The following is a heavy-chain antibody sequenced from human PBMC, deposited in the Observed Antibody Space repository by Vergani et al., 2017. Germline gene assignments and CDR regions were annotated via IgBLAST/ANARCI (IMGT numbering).Heavy chain of an antibody. J-gene: IGHJ3*02. CDR3: ASPDPSIGGVPAARKGDAFDI. Sequence: QLQLQESGPGLVKPSETLSLTCTVSGGPISSSSYYWGWLRQPPGKGLEWIGRLYYSGSTYYNQALKSRVTISVDTSKNQFSLKLSSVTAADTAVFYCASPDPSIGGVPAARKGDAFDIWGQGTMVTVSS. V-gene: IGHV4-39*07. D-gene: IGHD2-2*01. CDR1: GGPISSSSYY. CDR2: LYYSGST.